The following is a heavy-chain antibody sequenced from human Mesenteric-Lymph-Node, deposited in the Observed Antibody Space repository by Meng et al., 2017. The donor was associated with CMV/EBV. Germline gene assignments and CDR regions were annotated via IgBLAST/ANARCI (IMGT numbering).Heavy chain of an antibody. J-gene: IGHJ4*02. CDR2: INHIANT. D-gene: IGHD3-10*01. CDR3: ARGGPHQSGFDF. V-gene: IGHV4-34*01. CDR1: GGSCKIYY. Sequence: TCAVYGGSCKIYYWSWIRQPPGKGLEWLGQINHIANTNYNPSLKSRLTMSVDTSKNQFTLNLTSVTAADTAVYYCARGGPHQSGFDFWGQGTLVTVSS.